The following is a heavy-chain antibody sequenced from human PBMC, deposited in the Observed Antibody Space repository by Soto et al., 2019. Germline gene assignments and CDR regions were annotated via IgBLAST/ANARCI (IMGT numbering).Heavy chain of an antibody. V-gene: IGHV4-59*01. CDR2: IYYSGST. Sequence: PSETLSLTCTVSGGSISSYYWSWIRQPPGKGLEWIGYIYYSGSTNYNPSLKSRVTISVDTSKNQFSLKLSSVTAADTAVYYCARVSGYGRYYYYGMDVWGQGTTVTVSS. CDR1: GGSISSYY. J-gene: IGHJ6*02. CDR3: ARVSGYGRYYYYGMDV. D-gene: IGHD5-12*01.